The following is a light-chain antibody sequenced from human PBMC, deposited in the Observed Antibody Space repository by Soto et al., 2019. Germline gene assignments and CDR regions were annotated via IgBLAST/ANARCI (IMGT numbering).Light chain of an antibody. J-gene: IGKJ2*01. CDR3: QQYGSSPT. CDR2: AAS. Sequence: EIVLTQSPGTLSLSPGERATLSCRASQSVSSYYLAWYQQKPGQAPRLLIYAASSRATGIPDRFSGSGSGTDFTLTICRLEPEDFAVYYCQQYGSSPTFGQGTKLEIK. V-gene: IGKV3-20*01. CDR1: QSVSSYY.